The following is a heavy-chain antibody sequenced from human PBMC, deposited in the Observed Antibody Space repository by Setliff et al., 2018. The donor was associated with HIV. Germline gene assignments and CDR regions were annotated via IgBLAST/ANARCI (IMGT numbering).Heavy chain of an antibody. D-gene: IGHD1-26*01. Sequence: PGGSLRLSCAAAGFTFSNAWMTWVRQAPGKGLEWVARIRNKKNGGTTYYAAPVEGRFTISRDDSKNTLSLQMNSRKTEDTAIYYCTTDLGSGRFSWNNNWGQGTLVTVSS. CDR3: TTDLGSGRFSWNNN. CDR1: GFTFSNAW. V-gene: IGHV3-15*01. J-gene: IGHJ4*02. CDR2: IRNKKNGGTT.